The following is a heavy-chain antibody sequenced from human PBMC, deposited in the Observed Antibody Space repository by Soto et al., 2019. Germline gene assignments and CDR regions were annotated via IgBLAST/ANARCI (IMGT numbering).Heavy chain of an antibody. CDR1: GFTFSNFW. CDR2: IYSDGSGT. J-gene: IGHJ4*02. D-gene: IGHD5-18*01. Sequence: GGSLRLSCAASGFTFSNFWMHWVRQAPGKGLVWVSRIYSDGSGTTYADSVKGRFTISRDNAKSTLYLQMNSLRAEDTAVYYCATLNSFGSDYWGRGTLVTVSS. CDR3: ATLNSFGSDY. V-gene: IGHV3-74*01.